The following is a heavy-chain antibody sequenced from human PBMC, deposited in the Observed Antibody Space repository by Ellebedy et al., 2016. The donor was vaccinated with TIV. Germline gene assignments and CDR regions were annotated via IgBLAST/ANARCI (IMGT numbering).Heavy chain of an antibody. J-gene: IGHJ4*02. D-gene: IGHD6-19*01. V-gene: IGHV3-23*01. CDR2: IGQSGGEDCT. CDR3: AKGGAGDHGY. Sequence: GESLKISCAASGFIFKNAWMSWGRQAPGEGLEWVSAIGQSGGEDCTPSADSVKGRFTISNNNSKNTLYLQINSLRVEDTAVYYMAKGGAGDHGYWGQGTLVTVSS. CDR1: GFIFKNAW.